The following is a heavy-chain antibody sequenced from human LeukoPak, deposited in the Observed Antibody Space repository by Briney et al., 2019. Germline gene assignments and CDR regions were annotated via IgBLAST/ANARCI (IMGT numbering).Heavy chain of an antibody. D-gene: IGHD3-22*01. V-gene: IGHV1-2*06. CDR1: GYTFTGYY. CDR3: ASPTYYYDSSGPHGAFDI. Sequence: ASVKVSCKASGYTFTGYYMHWVRQAPGQGLEWMGRINPNSGSTNYAQKFQGRVTMTRDTSISTAYMELSRLRSDDTAVYYCASPTYYYDSSGPHGAFDIWGQGTMVTVSS. CDR2: INPNSGST. J-gene: IGHJ3*02.